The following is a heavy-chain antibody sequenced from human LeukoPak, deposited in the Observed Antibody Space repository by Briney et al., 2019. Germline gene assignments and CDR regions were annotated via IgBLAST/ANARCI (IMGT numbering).Heavy chain of an antibody. D-gene: IGHD3-10*01. Sequence: SETLSLTCAVYGGSFSGYYWSWIRQPPGKGLEWIGEINHSGSTNYNPSLKSRVTISVDTSKNQFSLKLSSVTAADTAVYYCARGRIWSGELFLDYWGQGTLVTVSS. CDR3: ARGRIWSGELFLDY. CDR1: GGSFSGYY. CDR2: INHSGST. J-gene: IGHJ4*02. V-gene: IGHV4-34*01.